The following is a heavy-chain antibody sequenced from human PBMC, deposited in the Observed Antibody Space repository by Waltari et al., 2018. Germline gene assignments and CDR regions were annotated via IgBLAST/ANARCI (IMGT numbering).Heavy chain of an antibody. J-gene: IGHJ4*02. CDR3: AKDGYSGYDFSS. Sequence: EVQLLESGGGLVQPGGSLRLSCAASGFTFSSYAMSWVRQAPGKGLEWVSSISGSGGSTYYADSVKGRFTISRDNSKNTLYLQMNSLRAEDTAVYYCAKDGYSGYDFSSWGQGTLVTVSS. CDR1: GFTFSSYA. D-gene: IGHD5-12*01. CDR2: ISGSGGST. V-gene: IGHV3-23*01.